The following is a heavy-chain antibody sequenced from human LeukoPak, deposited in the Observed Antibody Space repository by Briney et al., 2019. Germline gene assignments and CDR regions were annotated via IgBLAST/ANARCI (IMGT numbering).Heavy chain of an antibody. V-gene: IGHV3-53*01. CDR1: GFTFSSYS. D-gene: IGHD5-18*01. Sequence: GGSLRLSCAASGFTFSSYSMNWVRQAPGKGLEWVSVIYSGGSTYYADSVKGRFTISRDNSKNTLYLQMNSLRAEDTAVYYCARERINSYGSPFGYWGQGTLVTVSS. J-gene: IGHJ4*02. CDR3: ARERINSYGSPFGY. CDR2: IYSGGST.